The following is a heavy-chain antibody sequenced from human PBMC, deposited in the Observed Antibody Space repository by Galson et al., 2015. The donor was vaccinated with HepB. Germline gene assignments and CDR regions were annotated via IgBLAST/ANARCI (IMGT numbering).Heavy chain of an antibody. Sequence: SLRLSCAASGFTFSSYGMHWVHQAPGKGLEWVAVIWYDGSNKYQADSVKGRFTISRDNSKNTLYLQMNSLRAEDTAVYYCARDHVAAAVGFDYWGQGTLVTVSS. CDR1: GFTFSSYG. V-gene: IGHV3-33*01. J-gene: IGHJ4*02. CDR2: IWYDGSNK. D-gene: IGHD6-13*01. CDR3: ARDHVAAAVGFDY.